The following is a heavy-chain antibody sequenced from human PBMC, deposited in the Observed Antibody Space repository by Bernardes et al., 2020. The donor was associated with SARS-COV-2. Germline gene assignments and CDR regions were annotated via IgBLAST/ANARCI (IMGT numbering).Heavy chain of an antibody. CDR3: ARGCSGGSCYLY. J-gene: IGHJ4*02. D-gene: IGHD2-15*01. Sequence: SVKVSCKTSGYTFTSDDINWVRQATGQGLEWMGWMNPNSGNTGYAQQFQGRVTMTRDTSIRTAYMELSSLRFEDTAVYYCARGCSGGSCYLYWGQGTLVTVSS. V-gene: IGHV1-8*01. CDR1: GYTFTSDD. CDR2: MNPNSGNT.